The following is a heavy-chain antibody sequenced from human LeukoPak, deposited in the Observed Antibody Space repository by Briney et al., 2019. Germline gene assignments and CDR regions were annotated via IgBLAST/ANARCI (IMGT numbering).Heavy chain of an antibody. Sequence: GGSLRLSCAASGFTFSSYGMHWVRQAPGEGLEWVAFIRYDGSNKYYADSVKGRFTISRDNSKNTLYLQMNSLRAEDTAVYYCAKDHHSSSWYLGAFDIWGQGTMVTVSS. V-gene: IGHV3-30*02. CDR2: IRYDGSNK. CDR1: GFTFSSYG. D-gene: IGHD6-13*01. CDR3: AKDHHSSSWYLGAFDI. J-gene: IGHJ3*02.